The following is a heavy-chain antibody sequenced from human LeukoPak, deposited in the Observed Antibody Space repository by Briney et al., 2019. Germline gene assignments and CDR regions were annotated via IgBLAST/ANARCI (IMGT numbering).Heavy chain of an antibody. Sequence: SETLSLTCTVSGGSISSYYCSWLRQPPGKGLEWIGYMYYSGSTNYNLSLMSEVTISIDTSKNQFSLRLTSVTAADTAVYYCARRRKIFYGGQTAGDAIDLWGQGTVITVSS. CDR3: ARRRKIFYGGQTAGDAIDL. CDR1: GGSISSYY. D-gene: IGHD4-23*01. CDR2: MYYSGST. V-gene: IGHV4-59*08. J-gene: IGHJ3*01.